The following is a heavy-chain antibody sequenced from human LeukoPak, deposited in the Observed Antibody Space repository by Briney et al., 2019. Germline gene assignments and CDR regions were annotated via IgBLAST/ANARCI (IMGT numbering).Heavy chain of an antibody. Sequence: ASVKVSCKASGYTFTSYAMHWVRQAPGQRLEWMEWINAGNGNTKYSQKFQGRVTITRDTSASTAYMELSSLRSEDTAAYYCARTSEVTTYAFDIWGQGTMVTVSS. CDR2: INAGNGNT. D-gene: IGHD4-17*01. V-gene: IGHV1-3*01. CDR3: ARTSEVTTYAFDI. J-gene: IGHJ3*02. CDR1: GYTFTSYA.